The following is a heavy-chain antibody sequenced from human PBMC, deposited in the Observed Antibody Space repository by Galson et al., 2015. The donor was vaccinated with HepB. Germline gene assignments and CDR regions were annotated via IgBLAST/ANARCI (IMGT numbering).Heavy chain of an antibody. CDR1: GYTFTSYY. J-gene: IGHJ4*02. V-gene: IGHV1-46*01. CDR2: INPSGGST. Sequence: SVKVSCKASGYTFTSYYMHWVRQAPGQGLEWMGIINPSGGSTSYAQKFQGRVTMTRDTSTSTVYMELSSLRSEDTAVYYCARGDPFSTDSGSYPLFDYWGQGTLVTVSS. D-gene: IGHD1-26*01. CDR3: ARGDPFSTDSGSYPLFDY.